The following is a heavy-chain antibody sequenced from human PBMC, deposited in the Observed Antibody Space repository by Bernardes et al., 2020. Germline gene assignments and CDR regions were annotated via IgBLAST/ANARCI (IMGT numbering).Heavy chain of an antibody. CDR2: ISGWGSTI. V-gene: IGHV3-11*01. CDR3: ARSFYYDDSCAFEI. Sequence: GGSLRLTCAASGFTFSDYYVNWIRQAPGKGLEWVSYISGWGSTIFYADSVKGRFTISRDNAKSSLYLQMNSLRAEDKAVYYCARSFYYDDSCAFEIWGQGTMVTVSS. D-gene: IGHD4-17*01. CDR1: GFTFSDYY. J-gene: IGHJ3*02.